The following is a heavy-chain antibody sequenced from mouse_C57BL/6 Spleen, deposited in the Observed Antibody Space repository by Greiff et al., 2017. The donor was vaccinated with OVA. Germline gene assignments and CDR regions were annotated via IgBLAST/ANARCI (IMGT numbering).Heavy chain of an antibody. CDR1: GFSLSTSGMG. Sequence: QVTLKESGPGILQSSQTLSLTCSFSGFSLSTSGMGVSWIRQPSGKGLEWLAHIYWDDDKRYNPSLKSRLTISKDTSRNQVFLKITSVDTADTATYYCARRADSNYRYYAMDYWGQGTSVTVSS. J-gene: IGHJ4*01. V-gene: IGHV8-12*01. CDR3: ARRADSNYRYYAMDY. CDR2: IYWDDDK. D-gene: IGHD2-5*01.